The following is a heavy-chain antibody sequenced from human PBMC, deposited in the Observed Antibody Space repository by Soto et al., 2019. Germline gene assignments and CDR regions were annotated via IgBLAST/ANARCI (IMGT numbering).Heavy chain of an antibody. Sequence: SETQSLPYAVSGYSIASGYYWAWIRQSPGKGLEWIGSIYHAGSVYYNPSLNSRVAVSLDTSKNHFSLKLTSVTAADTAVYYCARTFDYYGMDVWGQGTTVTVSS. CDR2: IYHAGSV. CDR3: ARTFDYYGMDV. CDR1: GYSIASGYY. V-gene: IGHV4-38-2*01. J-gene: IGHJ6*02.